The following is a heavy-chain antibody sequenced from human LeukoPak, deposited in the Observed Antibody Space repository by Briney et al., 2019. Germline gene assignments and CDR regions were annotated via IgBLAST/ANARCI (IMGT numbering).Heavy chain of an antibody. Sequence: SETLSLTCTVSGGSISSYYWSWIRQPPGKGLEWIGYIYYSGSTNYNPSLKSRVTISVDTSKNQFSLKLSSVTAADTAVYYCARQGGIAEIDYWGQGTLVTVSS. D-gene: IGHD6-13*01. CDR2: IYYSGST. CDR3: ARQGGIAEIDY. V-gene: IGHV4-59*01. CDR1: GGSISSYY. J-gene: IGHJ4*02.